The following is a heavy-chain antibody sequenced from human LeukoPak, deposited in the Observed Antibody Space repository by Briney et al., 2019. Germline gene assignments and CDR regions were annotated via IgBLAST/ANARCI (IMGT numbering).Heavy chain of an antibody. D-gene: IGHD2-2*02. J-gene: IGHJ6*02. CDR3: AKDPPPYCSSTSCYTNGMDV. V-gene: IGHV3-30*18. Sequence: GGSLRLSCAASGFTFSSYGMHWVRQAPGKELEWVAVISYDGSNKYYADSVKGRFTISRDNSKNTLYLQMNSLRAEDTAVYYCAKDPPPYCSSTSCYTNGMDVWGQGTTVTVSS. CDR2: ISYDGSNK. CDR1: GFTFSSYG.